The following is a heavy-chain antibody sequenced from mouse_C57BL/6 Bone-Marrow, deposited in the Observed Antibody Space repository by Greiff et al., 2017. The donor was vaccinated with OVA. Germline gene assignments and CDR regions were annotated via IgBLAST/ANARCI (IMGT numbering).Heavy chain of an antibody. CDR1: GYTFTSYW. CDR3: ARSPLYYYGSSPDY. V-gene: IGHV1-59*01. CDR2: IDPSDSYT. J-gene: IGHJ2*01. Sequence: VQLQQSGAELVRPGTSVKLSCKASGYTFTSYWMHWVKQRPGQGLEWIGVIDPSDSYTNYNQKFKGKATLTVDTSSSTAYMQLSSLTSEDSAVYYCARSPLYYYGSSPDYWGQGTTLTVSS. D-gene: IGHD1-1*01.